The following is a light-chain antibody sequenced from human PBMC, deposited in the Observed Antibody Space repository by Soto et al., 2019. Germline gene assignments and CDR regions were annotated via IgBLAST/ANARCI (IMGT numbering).Light chain of an antibody. J-gene: IGLJ3*02. CDR1: SSDVGGHNF. CDR3: QAYDYSLTASV. Sequence: QSALTQPASVSGSPGQSITMSCTGTSSDVGGHNFVSWYQQYPGKAPKLMIYEVSNRPSGVSDRFSGSKSGNTASLTISGLQAEDEAHYYCQAYDYSLTASVFGGGTQLTVL. CDR2: EVS. V-gene: IGLV2-14*01.